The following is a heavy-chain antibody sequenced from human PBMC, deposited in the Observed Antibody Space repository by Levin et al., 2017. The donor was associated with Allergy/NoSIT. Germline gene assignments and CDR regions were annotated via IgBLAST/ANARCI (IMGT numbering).Heavy chain of an antibody. CDR1: GFTVRSTY. J-gene: IGHJ4*02. CDR3: ARSGAKKYYFDY. V-gene: IGHV3-53*01. Sequence: LSLPCAASGFTVRSTYMSWVRQAPGKGLEWVSVIYGGGSTYYADSVKGRFTISRDSSKNTLYLQMNSLRDEDTAVYYCARSGAKKYYFDYWGQGTLVTVS. CDR2: IYGGGST. D-gene: IGHD3-10*01.